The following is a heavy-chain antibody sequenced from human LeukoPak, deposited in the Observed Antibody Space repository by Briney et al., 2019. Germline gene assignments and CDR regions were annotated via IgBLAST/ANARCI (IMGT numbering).Heavy chain of an antibody. V-gene: IGHV4-34*01. CDR3: ATFRWGVGFEY. D-gene: IGHD3-16*01. Sequence: PSETLSLTCAVYGGSFSGSFSGYYWTCLRQTPGKGLEWIGEINHSGSTNYNPSLKSRVTISVDTSNNQFSLKLTSLTAADTAVYYCATFRWGVGFEYWGQGTLATVSS. CDR2: INHSGST. CDR1: GGSFSGSFSGYY. J-gene: IGHJ4*02.